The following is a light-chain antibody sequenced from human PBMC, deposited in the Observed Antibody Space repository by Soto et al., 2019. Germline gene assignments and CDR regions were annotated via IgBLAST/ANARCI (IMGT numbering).Light chain of an antibody. Sequence: EIVMTQSPATLSVSPGERATLSCRASQSVTSTLAWYQQKPGQAPRLVIYGASTRATGIPARFSGTGSGTEFTLTINSLQSEDLAVYYFQQYSSWPCSTFGQGTKVEIK. CDR2: GAS. CDR3: QQYSSWPCST. J-gene: IGKJ1*01. V-gene: IGKV3-15*01. CDR1: QSVTST.